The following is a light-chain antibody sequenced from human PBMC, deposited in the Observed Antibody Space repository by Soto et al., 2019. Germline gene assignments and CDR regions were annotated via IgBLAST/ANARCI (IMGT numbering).Light chain of an antibody. V-gene: IGLV1-44*01. CDR2: SNN. CDR3: AAWDDSLNSPRML. Sequence: QSLLTQPPSVSATPGQRVTISCSGTYSNIGSNTVAWYQRLPGAAPKLLIYSNNERPSGVPDRFSGSKSGSSASLATSGLQSEDEADYYCAAWDDSLNSPRMLFGGGTKVTVL. CDR1: YSNIGSNT. J-gene: IGLJ2*01.